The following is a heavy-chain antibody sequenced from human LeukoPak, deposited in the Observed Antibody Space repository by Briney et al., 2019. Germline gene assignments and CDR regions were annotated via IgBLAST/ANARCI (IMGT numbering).Heavy chain of an antibody. CDR1: GFTFNTYT. Sequence: GGSLRLSCAASGFTFNTYTMSWVRQAPGKGLEWASSITASSTAIYSADSVKGRFTISRDNAKNFLYLQMNSLRAEDTAVYYCARTYYDILTGYNPYFDYWGQGILVTVSS. CDR3: ARTYYDILTGYNPYFDY. CDR2: ITASSTAI. D-gene: IGHD3-9*01. J-gene: IGHJ4*02. V-gene: IGHV3-21*01.